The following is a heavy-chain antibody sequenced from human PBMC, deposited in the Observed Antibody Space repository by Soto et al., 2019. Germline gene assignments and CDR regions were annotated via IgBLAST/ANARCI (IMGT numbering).Heavy chain of an antibody. Sequence: QVQLVQSGAEVKKPGSSVKVSCKASGGTFSSYAISWVRQAPGQGLEWMGGIIPIFGTANYAQKFQGRVTITADESTSTAYMELSSLRSEDTAVYYCAGPNIVVVVAATPGHYYGMDVWGQGTTVTVSS. CDR1: GGTFSSYA. D-gene: IGHD2-15*01. CDR3: AGPNIVVVVAATPGHYYGMDV. J-gene: IGHJ6*02. CDR2: IIPIFGTA. V-gene: IGHV1-69*01.